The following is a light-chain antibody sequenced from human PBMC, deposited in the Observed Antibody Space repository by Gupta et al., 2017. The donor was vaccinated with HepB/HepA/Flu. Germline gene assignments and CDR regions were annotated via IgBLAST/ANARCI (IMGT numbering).Light chain of an antibody. CDR2: SKN. CDR3: SAWDDSLNGPDVV. J-gene: IGLJ2*01. Sequence: QSVLTQPPAASGTPGQGVTISCSGSSSNIGSNTVNWYQQLPGTARTLLIYSKNQRPSGVPDRFSGSKSGTAASLAISGLQSEDEADYDCSAWDDSLNGPDVVFGGGTKLTVL. CDR1: SSNIGSNT. V-gene: IGLV1-44*01.